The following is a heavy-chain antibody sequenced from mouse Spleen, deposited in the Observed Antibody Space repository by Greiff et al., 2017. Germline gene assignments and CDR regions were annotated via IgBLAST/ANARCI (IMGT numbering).Heavy chain of an antibody. Sequence: EVQVVESEGGLVQPGSSMKLSCTASGFTFSDYYMAWVRQVPEKGLEWVANINYDGSSTYYLDSLKSRFIISRDNAKNILYLQMSSLRSEDTAMYYCARHEDGNYPYFDYWGQGTTLTVSS. CDR1: GFTFSDYY. D-gene: IGHD2-1*01. CDR2: INYDGSST. J-gene: IGHJ2*01. CDR3: ARHEDGNYPYFDY. V-gene: IGHV5-16*02.